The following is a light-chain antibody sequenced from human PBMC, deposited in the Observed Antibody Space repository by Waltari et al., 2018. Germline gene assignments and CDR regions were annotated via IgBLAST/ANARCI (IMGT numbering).Light chain of an antibody. CDR1: QSISSY. CDR2: AAS. Sequence: DIQMTQSPSSLSASVGDRVTITCRASQSISSYLNWYQQKPGKAPKLLIYAASSLQSGVPSRFSGSGSGTDFTLTINNLQPEDFATYYCQQSYSTPFGFGPGTKVDIK. CDR3: QQSYSTPFG. J-gene: IGKJ3*01. V-gene: IGKV1-39*01.